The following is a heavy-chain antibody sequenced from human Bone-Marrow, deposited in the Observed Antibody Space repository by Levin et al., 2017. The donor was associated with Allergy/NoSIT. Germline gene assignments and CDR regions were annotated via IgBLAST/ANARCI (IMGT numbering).Heavy chain of an antibody. CDR2: IFWDDNE. D-gene: IGHD3-10*01. CDR1: GFSLSTSGVG. J-gene: IGHJ3*02. CDR3: VHNLFRVGVYAFDI. Sequence: SGPTLVKPTQTLTLTCTFSGFSLSTSGVGVGWIRQPPGEALEWLALIFWDDNERYRPSLKSRLTITKDTSKNQVVLTMTNMDPVDTATYYCVHNLFRVGVYAFDIWGQGTMVTVSS. V-gene: IGHV2-5*02.